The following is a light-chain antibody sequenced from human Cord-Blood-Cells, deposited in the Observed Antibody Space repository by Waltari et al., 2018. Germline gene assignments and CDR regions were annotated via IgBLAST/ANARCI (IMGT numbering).Light chain of an antibody. V-gene: IGLV3-1*01. CDR1: KLGDKY. Sequence: SYELTQPPSVSVSPGQTASITCSGDKLGDKYDCWYQQKPGQSPVLVINQNSKRPSGIPERVSGSSTGNSATLTGGGTRAMDEDAYYWQAGDRSNVVFGGGTKLTVL. CDR2: QNS. CDR3: QAGDRSNVV. J-gene: IGLJ2*01.